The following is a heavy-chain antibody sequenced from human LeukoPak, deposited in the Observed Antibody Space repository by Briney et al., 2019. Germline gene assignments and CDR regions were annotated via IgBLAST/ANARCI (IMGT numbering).Heavy chain of an antibody. D-gene: IGHD3-16*01. V-gene: IGHV1-18*01. CDR3: VKGEDAFHI. CDR2: ISAYIGNT. Sequence: ASVKVSCKASGSTFTSDGISWVRQAPGQGREWRGWISAYIGNTNYAQKLQGRVTLTTDTSPTTAYMERGCLRSDDRAVYCCVKGEDAFHIWRQGTMVSVS. J-gene: IGHJ3*02. CDR1: GSTFTSDG.